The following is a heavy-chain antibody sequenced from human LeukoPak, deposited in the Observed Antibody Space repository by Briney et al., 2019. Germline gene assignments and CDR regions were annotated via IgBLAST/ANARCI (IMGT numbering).Heavy chain of an antibody. J-gene: IGHJ6*02. Sequence: ASVKVSCKASGYTFTGYYMHWVRQAPGQGLEWMGWINPNSGGTSYAQKFQGRVTMTRDTSISTAYMELSRLRSDDTAVYYCARVDYNYYGMDVWGQGTTVTVSS. CDR2: INPNSGGT. CDR3: ARVDYNYYGMDV. CDR1: GYTFTGYY. V-gene: IGHV1-2*02.